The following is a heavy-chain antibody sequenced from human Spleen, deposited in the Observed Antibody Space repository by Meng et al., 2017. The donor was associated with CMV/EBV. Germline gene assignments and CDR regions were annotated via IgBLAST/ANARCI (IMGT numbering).Heavy chain of an antibody. Sequence: RLSCAASGFTFTTTHMNWVRQAPGKGLEWVGRIKTKTDGATTDYAAPVKGRFTISRDDSKNTVYLQMNDLKTEDTGMYFCVLQYFDYWGQGTLVTVSS. J-gene: IGHJ4*02. CDR2: IKTKTDGATT. D-gene: IGHD4-11*01. V-gene: IGHV3-15*01. CDR3: VLQYFDY. CDR1: GFTFTTTH.